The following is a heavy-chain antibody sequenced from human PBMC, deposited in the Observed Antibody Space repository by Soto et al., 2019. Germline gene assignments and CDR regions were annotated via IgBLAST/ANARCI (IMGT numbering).Heavy chain of an antibody. CDR3: ARANGDPALGYYYYYMDV. J-gene: IGHJ6*03. Sequence: GASVKVSCKASGYTFTSYGISWVRRAPGQGLEWMGWISAYNGNTNYAQKLQGRVTMTTDTSTSTAYMELRSLRSDDTAVYYCARANGDPALGYYYYYMDVWGKGTTVTVSS. CDR1: GYTFTSYG. D-gene: IGHD4-17*01. V-gene: IGHV1-18*01. CDR2: ISAYNGNT.